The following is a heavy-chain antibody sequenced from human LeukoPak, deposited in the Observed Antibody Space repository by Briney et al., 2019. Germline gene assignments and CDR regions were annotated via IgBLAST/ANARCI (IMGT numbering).Heavy chain of an antibody. Sequence: GGSLRLSCAASGFTFSSYSMNWVRQAPGKGLEWVSSIGSSSSYIYYADSVKGRFTISRDNAKNSLYLQMNSLRAEDTAVYYCARPSVSVYDFWSGRIGDAFDIWGQGTMVTVSS. J-gene: IGHJ3*02. D-gene: IGHD3-3*01. CDR2: IGSSSSYI. CDR1: GFTFSSYS. V-gene: IGHV3-21*01. CDR3: ARPSVSVYDFWSGRIGDAFDI.